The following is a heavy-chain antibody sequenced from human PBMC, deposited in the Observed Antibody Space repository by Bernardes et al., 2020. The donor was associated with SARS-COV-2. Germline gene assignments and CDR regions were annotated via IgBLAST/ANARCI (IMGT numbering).Heavy chain of an antibody. J-gene: IGHJ6*02. Sequence: GGSLRLSCAASGFTFSSYWMHWVRQAPGKGLVWVSRINSDGSSTSYADSVKGRFTISRDNAKNTLYLQMNSLRAEDTAVYYCARDDPLGGNSGFHYGMDVWGQGTTVTVSS. D-gene: IGHD2-21*02. CDR1: GFTFSSYW. CDR3: ARDDPLGGNSGFHYGMDV. CDR2: INSDGSST. V-gene: IGHV3-74*01.